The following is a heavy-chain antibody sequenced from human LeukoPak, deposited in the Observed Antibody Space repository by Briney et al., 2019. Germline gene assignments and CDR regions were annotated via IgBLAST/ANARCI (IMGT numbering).Heavy chain of an antibody. CDR3: ARGGYFDWLLPFDY. Sequence: PSETLSLTCTVSGGSISSYYWSWIRQPPGRGLEWIGYIYYSGSTNYNPSLKSRVTISVDTSKNQFSLKLSSVTAADTAVYYCARGGYFDWLLPFDYWGQGTLVTVSS. J-gene: IGHJ4*02. CDR1: GGSISSYY. D-gene: IGHD3-9*01. V-gene: IGHV4-59*01. CDR2: IYYSGST.